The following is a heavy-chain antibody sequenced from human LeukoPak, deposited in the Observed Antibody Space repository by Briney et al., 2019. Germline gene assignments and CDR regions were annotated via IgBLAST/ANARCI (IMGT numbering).Heavy chain of an antibody. D-gene: IGHD2-21*02. Sequence: GGSLRLSCAASGFTFSSYRMSWVRQAPGKGLEWVANIKEDGSEKYYVDSVKGRFTISRDNAKNSLYLQMNSLRAEDTAVYYCARRYCGGDCHSPYFDYWGQGTLVTVSS. CDR1: GFTFSSYR. CDR2: IKEDGSEK. CDR3: ARRYCGGDCHSPYFDY. V-gene: IGHV3-7*01. J-gene: IGHJ4*02.